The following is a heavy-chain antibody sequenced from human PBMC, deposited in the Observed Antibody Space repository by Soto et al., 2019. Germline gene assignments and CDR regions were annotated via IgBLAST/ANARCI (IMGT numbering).Heavy chain of an antibody. CDR1: GYSFTSYW. J-gene: IGHJ6*02. CDR3: ARLVCSSTSCYTRGHYYYYYGMDV. Sequence: GESLKISCKGSGYSFTSYWIGWVRQMPGKGLEWMGIIYPGDSDTRYSPSFQGQVTISADKSISTAYLQWSSLKASDTAMYYCARLVCSSTSCYTRGHYYYYYGMDVWGQGTRVTVSS. CDR2: IYPGDSDT. D-gene: IGHD2-2*02. V-gene: IGHV5-51*01.